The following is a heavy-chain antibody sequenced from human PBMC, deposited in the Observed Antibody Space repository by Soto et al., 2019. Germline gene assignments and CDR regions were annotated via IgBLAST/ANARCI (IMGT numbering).Heavy chain of an antibody. CDR2: IYTGGST. CDR3: ARASVGPPGGGSWIMPFDY. D-gene: IGHD2-15*01. Sequence: PSEPLALTCTVSGGSIGNYYWSWIRQPAGKGLEWIGRIYTGGSTNYNPSLKSRVTMSTDTSKNQFSLRLTSVTAADTAVYYCARASVGPPGGGSWIMPFDYWGQGSLVTVSS. J-gene: IGHJ4*02. CDR1: GGSIGNYY. V-gene: IGHV4-4*07.